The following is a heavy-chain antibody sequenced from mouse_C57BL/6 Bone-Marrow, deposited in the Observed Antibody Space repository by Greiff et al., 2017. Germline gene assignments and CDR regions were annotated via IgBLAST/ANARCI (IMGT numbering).Heavy chain of an antibody. CDR1: GFTFSDYG. J-gene: IGHJ3*01. V-gene: IGHV5-17*01. D-gene: IGHD2-12*01. CDR3: ARHDSAWFAY. Sequence: EVMLVESGGGLVKPGGSLKLSCAASGFTFSDYGMHWVRQAPEKGLEWVAYISSGSSTIYYADTVKGRFTISRDNAKNTLFLQMTGLRSEDTAMYYCARHDSAWFAYWGQGTLVTVSA. CDR2: ISSGSSTI.